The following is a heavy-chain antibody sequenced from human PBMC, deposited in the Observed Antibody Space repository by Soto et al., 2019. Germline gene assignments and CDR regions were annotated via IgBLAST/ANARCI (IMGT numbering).Heavy chain of an antibody. CDR2: FSGSGGTA. D-gene: IGHD1-7*01. J-gene: IGHJ4*02. V-gene: IGHV3-23*01. CDR1: GFTFSSYA. Sequence: EVQLFESGGGSVQPGGSLRLSCAASGFTFSSYAMQWVRRPPGKGLEWVSAFSGSGGTAYYADSVKGRFSISRDSLVNTLYLQMNSLRAEDTSVYYCAKGRGQNWYCDYWGQGTLVNVSP. CDR3: AKGRGQNWYCDY.